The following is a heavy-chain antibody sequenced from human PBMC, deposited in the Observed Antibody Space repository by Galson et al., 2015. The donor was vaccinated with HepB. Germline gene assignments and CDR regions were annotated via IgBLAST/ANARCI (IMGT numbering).Heavy chain of an antibody. J-gene: IGHJ4*02. Sequence: SLRLSCATSGFTFSNYWMSWVRQAPGKGLEWVGNIKQDGSEIYYVDSLKGRFTISRDNAKNSVYLQLNSLRAEDTAVYYCARDDCPSTGCYTDYWGQGTLVTVSS. V-gene: IGHV3-7*01. CDR3: ARDDCPSTGCYTDY. CDR1: GFTFSNYW. D-gene: IGHD2-2*02. CDR2: IKQDGSEI.